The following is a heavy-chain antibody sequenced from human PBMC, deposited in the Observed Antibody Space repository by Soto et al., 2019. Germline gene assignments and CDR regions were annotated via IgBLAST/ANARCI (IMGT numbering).Heavy chain of an antibody. CDR2: ASIGGST. CDR1: GFTFSSYA. CDR3: AKRRGAGGHFDY. Sequence: DVQLLESGGGLVQPEGSLRLSCAASGFTFSSYAMGWVRQGPGKGLEWVAVASIGGSTHYADSVRGRFTISRDNSKNTLSLQMNSPTAEDTAVYFCAKRRGAGGHFDYWGQGALVTVSS. D-gene: IGHD2-15*01. J-gene: IGHJ4*02. V-gene: IGHV3-23*01.